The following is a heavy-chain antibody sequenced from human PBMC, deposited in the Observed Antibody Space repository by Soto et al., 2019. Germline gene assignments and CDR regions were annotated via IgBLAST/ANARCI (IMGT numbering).Heavy chain of an antibody. V-gene: IGHV3-30-3*01. Sequence: QVQLVESGGGVVQPGRSLRLSCAASGFTFSSYAMHWVRQAPGKGLEWVAVISYDGSNKYYADSVKGRFTISRDNSKNTLYLQMNSLRAEDTAVYYCARDWSIAARLFDYWGQGTLVTVSS. CDR1: GFTFSSYA. CDR2: ISYDGSNK. D-gene: IGHD6-6*01. J-gene: IGHJ4*02. CDR3: ARDWSIAARLFDY.